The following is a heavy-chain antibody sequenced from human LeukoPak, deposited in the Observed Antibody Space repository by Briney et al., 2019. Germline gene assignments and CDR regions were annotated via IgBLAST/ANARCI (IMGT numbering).Heavy chain of an antibody. CDR2: ISSTSTTI. V-gene: IGHV3-48*01. CDR3: ARVPTRQYYYMDV. J-gene: IGHJ6*03. Sequence: ETLSLTCDVSGGSITNINWWSWVRQAPGKGLEWVSYISSTSTTIYYADSVKGRFTISRDNAKNSLYLQVNSLRAEDTALYYCARVPTRQYYYMDVWGKGTRSPSP. CDR1: GGSITNI.